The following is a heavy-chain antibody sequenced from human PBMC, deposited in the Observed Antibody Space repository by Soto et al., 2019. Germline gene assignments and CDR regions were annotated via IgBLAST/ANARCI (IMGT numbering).Heavy chain of an antibody. CDR2: IIPIFGTA. CDR1: GGTFSSYA. V-gene: IGHV1-69*13. Sequence: SVKVSCKASGGTFSSYAISWVRQAPGQGLEWMGGIIPIFGTANYAQKFQGRVTITADESTSTAYMELSSLRSEDTAVYYCARSGYSYGDNWFDPWGQGTLVTVSS. D-gene: IGHD5-18*01. CDR3: ARSGYSYGDNWFDP. J-gene: IGHJ5*02.